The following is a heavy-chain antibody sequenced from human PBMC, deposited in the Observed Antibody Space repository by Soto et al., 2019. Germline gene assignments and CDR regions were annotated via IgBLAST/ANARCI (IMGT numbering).Heavy chain of an antibody. Sequence: PSGTLSLTCTVSGGSISSSSYYWGWIRQPPGKGLEWIGSIYYSGSTYYNPSLKSRVTISVDTSKNQSSLKLSSVTAADTAVYYCARRGRGYCSGGSCYPNRAGNAFDIWGQGTMVT. J-gene: IGHJ3*02. V-gene: IGHV4-39*01. CDR1: GGSISSSSYY. CDR3: ARRGRGYCSGGSCYPNRAGNAFDI. CDR2: IYYSGST. D-gene: IGHD2-15*01.